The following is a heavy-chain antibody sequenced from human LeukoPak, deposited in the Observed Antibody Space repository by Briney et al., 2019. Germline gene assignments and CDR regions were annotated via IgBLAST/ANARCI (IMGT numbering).Heavy chain of an antibody. V-gene: IGHV6-1*01. Sequence: SQTLSLTYAISVDSVSSNSAAWRWLRQSPSRGLEWLGRTYYRSKWYNVYAVSVKSRITINPDTSKNQFSLQLNSVAPEDTAVYYCAREGVGNPFDYWGQGTLVTVSS. CDR2: TYYRSKWYN. J-gene: IGHJ4*02. CDR3: AREGVGNPFDY. CDR1: VDSVSSNSAA. D-gene: IGHD2-15*01.